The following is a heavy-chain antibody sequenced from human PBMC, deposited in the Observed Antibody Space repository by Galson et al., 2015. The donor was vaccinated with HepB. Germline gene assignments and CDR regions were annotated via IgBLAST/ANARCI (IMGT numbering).Heavy chain of an antibody. CDR1: GSTFTTYY. J-gene: IGHJ4*02. CDR2: INPSGGRT. V-gene: IGHV1-46*01. Sequence: SVKVSCKASGSTFTTYYIHWVRQAPGQGFEWMGIINPSGGRTTYAQKFQGRLSMTTDTSTNTIYMELSSLRSEDTAIYFCARDVPDVTQQYPLIVATATDYWGQGTLVTGSS. D-gene: IGHD2-21*01. CDR3: ARDVPDVTQQYPLIVATATDY.